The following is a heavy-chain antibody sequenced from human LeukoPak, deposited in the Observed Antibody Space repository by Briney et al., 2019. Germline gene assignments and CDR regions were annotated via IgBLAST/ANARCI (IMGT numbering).Heavy chain of an antibody. Sequence: GGSLRLSCAASGSTLTSYSMNWVRQAPGKGPEWIAYISNLGRAIYYGDSVKGRFTISRDTAENSVALHMTSLRTEDTAMYYCVRGGYTYGLDFWGQGTLVTVSS. CDR1: GSTLTSYS. D-gene: IGHD5-18*01. J-gene: IGHJ4*02. V-gene: IGHV3-48*04. CDR3: VRGGYTYGLDF. CDR2: ISNLGRAI.